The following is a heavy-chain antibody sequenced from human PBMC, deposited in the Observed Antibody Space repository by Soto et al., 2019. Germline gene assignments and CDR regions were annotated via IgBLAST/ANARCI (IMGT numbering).Heavy chain of an antibody. Sequence: QVQLVQSGAEVKKPGASVKVSCKASGYTFTSYDINWVRQATGQGLEWMGWMNPNSGNTGYAQKFQGRVTMTRNTSISTAYMELRYLQIEDTAVYYCAREGYYYYYMDVWGKGTTVTVSS. CDR3: AREGYYYYYMDV. CDR2: MNPNSGNT. CDR1: GYTFTSYD. J-gene: IGHJ6*03. V-gene: IGHV1-8*01.